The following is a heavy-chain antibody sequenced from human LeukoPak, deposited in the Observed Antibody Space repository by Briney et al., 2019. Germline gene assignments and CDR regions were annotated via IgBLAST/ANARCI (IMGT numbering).Heavy chain of an antibody. CDR1: GGSISSGSYY. CDR3: ARRKWGYSSSPYNWFDP. J-gene: IGHJ5*02. CDR2: IYSSGST. V-gene: IGHV4-61*02. D-gene: IGHD6-13*01. Sequence: SQTLSLTCTVSGGSISSGSYYWSWVRQPAGKGLEWIGRIYSSGSTNYNPSLKSRVTISVDTSKNQFSLKLSSVTAADTAVYYCARRKWGYSSSPYNWFDPWGQGTLVTVSS.